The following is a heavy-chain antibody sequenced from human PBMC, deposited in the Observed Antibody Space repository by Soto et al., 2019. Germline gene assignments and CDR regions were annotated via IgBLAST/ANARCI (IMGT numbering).Heavy chain of an antibody. CDR3: ARDRGYSNSWYDFDY. CDR2: IKQDESEK. Sequence: GGSLRLSCAASGFTFSSYWMSWVRQAPGKGLEWVANIKQDESEKYYVDSVKGRFTISRDNAKNSLYPQMNSLRAEDTAVYYCARDRGYSNSWYDFDYWGQGTLVTVSS. V-gene: IGHV3-7*01. CDR1: GFTFSSYW. D-gene: IGHD6-13*01. J-gene: IGHJ4*02.